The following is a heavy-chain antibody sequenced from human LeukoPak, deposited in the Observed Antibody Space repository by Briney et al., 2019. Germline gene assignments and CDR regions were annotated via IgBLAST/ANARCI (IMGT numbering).Heavy chain of an antibody. CDR2: FDPEDGET. D-gene: IGHD3-22*01. J-gene: IGHJ4*02. CDR3: ATASGKTYYYDSSGYQFDY. Sequence: ASVKVSCKVSGYTLTELSMHWVRQAPGKGLEWMGGFDPEDGETIYAQKFQGRVTMTEDTSTDTAYMELSSLRSEDTAVYYCATASGKTYYYDSSGYQFDYWGQGTLVTVSS. V-gene: IGHV1-24*01. CDR1: GYTLTELS.